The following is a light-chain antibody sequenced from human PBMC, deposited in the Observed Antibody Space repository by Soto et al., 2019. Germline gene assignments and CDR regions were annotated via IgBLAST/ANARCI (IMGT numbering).Light chain of an antibody. CDR1: QTLSRSQ. J-gene: IGKJ4*01. Sequence: EIVLTQTPGTLSLSPGDGATLSCRASQTLSRSQLAWYQQKPGQAPRLLIYGESSRATGISDRFSSGGSGTDFTLTISRLEPEDFAVYYCQQFGGARIFGGGTKVEIK. V-gene: IGKV3-20*01. CDR2: GES. CDR3: QQFGGARI.